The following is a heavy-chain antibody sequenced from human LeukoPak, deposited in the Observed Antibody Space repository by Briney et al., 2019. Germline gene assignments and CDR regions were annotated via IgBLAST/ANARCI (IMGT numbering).Heavy chain of an antibody. Sequence: SENLSLNSADPLGSLTGYFWSWGRQPLGQGLEGVGYIYYSGSTNYNPSLKSRVNISVDTSKNQFSLKLSSVTAADTAVYYCARHLGPVTKKYYFDYWGQGTLVTVSS. CDR3: ARHLGPVTKKYYFDY. D-gene: IGHD3-16*01. CDR2: IYYSGST. CDR1: LGSLTGYF. J-gene: IGHJ4*02. V-gene: IGHV4-59*08.